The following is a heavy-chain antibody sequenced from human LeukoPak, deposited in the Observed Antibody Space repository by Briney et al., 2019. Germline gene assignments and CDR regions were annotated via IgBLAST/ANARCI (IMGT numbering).Heavy chain of an antibody. V-gene: IGHV3-7*01. Sequence: PGGSLRLSCAASGFTFNTYWMAWVRQAPGKGLEWVANIKGDESAKHQADSVKGRFTIFRDNAQKSVYLQMSSLRVEDTGVYYCARNVGGSLDNWGQGTLVTVSS. CDR2: IKGDESAK. CDR3: ARNVGGSLDN. J-gene: IGHJ4*02. D-gene: IGHD1-26*01. CDR1: GFTFNTYW.